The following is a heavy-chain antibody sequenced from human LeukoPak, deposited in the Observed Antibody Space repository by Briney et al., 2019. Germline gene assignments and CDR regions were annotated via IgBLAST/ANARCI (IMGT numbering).Heavy chain of an antibody. Sequence: SETLSLTCTVSGGSISSSYWSWIRQPPGKGLEWIGYIYYSGSTNYNPTLKIRVTISVDTSKNQFSLKLSSVTAADTAVYFCARTYHDSSGYYYASYYFDYWGQGTLVTVSS. D-gene: IGHD3-22*01. CDR3: ARTYHDSSGYYYASYYFDY. CDR2: IYYSGST. J-gene: IGHJ4*02. CDR1: GGSISSSY. V-gene: IGHV4-59*01.